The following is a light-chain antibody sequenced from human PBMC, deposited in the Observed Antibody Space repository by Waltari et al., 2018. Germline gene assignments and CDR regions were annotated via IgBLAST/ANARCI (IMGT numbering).Light chain of an antibody. CDR2: NNY. CDR3: ATWDDSLNGYL. J-gene: IGLJ1*01. V-gene: IGLV1-44*01. Sequence: QSVLTQTPSASGTPGQRVTISCSGSTSNIGSNTVNWYQHLPGTAPKLLIYNNYQRPSGVPDRFSGAKSGTSASLASSGLQSEDESDYYCATWDDSLNGYLFGTGTKVNVL. CDR1: TSNIGSNT.